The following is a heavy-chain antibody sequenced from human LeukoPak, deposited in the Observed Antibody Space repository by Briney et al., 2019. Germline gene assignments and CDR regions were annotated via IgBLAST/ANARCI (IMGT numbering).Heavy chain of an antibody. CDR3: ARVVIDFWSGYYTTYYFDY. CDR1: GYTFTSYG. J-gene: IGHJ4*02. Sequence: ASVKVSCKASGYTFTSYGISWVRQAPGQGLEWMRWISAYNGNTNYAQKLQGRVTMTTDTSTSTAYMELRSLRSDDTAVYYCARVVIDFWSGYYTTYYFDYWGQGTLSPSPQ. CDR2: ISAYNGNT. V-gene: IGHV1-18*01. D-gene: IGHD3-3*01.